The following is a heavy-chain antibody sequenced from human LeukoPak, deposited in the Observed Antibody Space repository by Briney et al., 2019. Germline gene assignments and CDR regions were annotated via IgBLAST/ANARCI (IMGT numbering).Heavy chain of an antibody. CDR1: GFTFSSCG. CDR3: ARAPVVVPAAFDY. CDR2: IRYDINTK. Sequence: GGSLRLSCAASGFTFSSCGMHWVRQAPGKGLEWVAFIRYDINTKSYAESVRGRFTISRDNSNNTLYLEMNSLRPEDTAVYYCARAPVVVPAAFDYWGQGTLVTVSS. J-gene: IGHJ4*02. V-gene: IGHV3-30*02. D-gene: IGHD2-2*01.